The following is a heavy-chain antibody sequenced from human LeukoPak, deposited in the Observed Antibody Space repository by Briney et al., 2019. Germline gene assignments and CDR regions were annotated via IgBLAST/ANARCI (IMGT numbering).Heavy chain of an antibody. J-gene: IGHJ4*02. Sequence: GGSLRLSCAASGFTFSNNGMTWVRQAPGKGMEWVTGISDGGDTTYDAGSVKGRFTVSRDNSKNILYLQMNCLRAEDPAIYYCAKTQGFFDHWGQGSLVTVSS. CDR1: GFTFSNNG. V-gene: IGHV3-23*01. CDR2: ISDGGDTT. CDR3: AKTQGFFDH.